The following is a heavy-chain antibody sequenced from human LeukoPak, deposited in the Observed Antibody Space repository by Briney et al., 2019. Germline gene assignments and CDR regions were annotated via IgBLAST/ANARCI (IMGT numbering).Heavy chain of an antibody. D-gene: IGHD4-17*01. CDR1: GGSISSYY. V-gene: IGHV4-59*01. CDR3: ARGGPRTVPFDY. Sequence: SETLSLTCTVSGGSISSYYWSWIRQPPGKGLEWIGYIYYSRSTNYNPSLKSRVTISVDTSKNQFSLKLSSVTAADTAVYYCARGGPRTVPFDYWGQGTLVTVSS. J-gene: IGHJ4*02. CDR2: IYYSRST.